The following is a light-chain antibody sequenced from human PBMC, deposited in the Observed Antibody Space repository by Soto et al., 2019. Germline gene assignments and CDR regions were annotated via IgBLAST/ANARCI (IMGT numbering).Light chain of an antibody. Sequence: QSALTQPASVSGSPGPSITISCTGTSSDVDTYKYVSWYQQHPGKAPKLMIYEVSYRPSGVSDRFSGSKSGNTASLTSSGLQAEDEADYYCCSYAGSTTRVQFGGGTKLTVI. CDR2: EVS. CDR1: SSDVDTYKY. V-gene: IGLV2-14*01. CDR3: CSYAGSTTRVQ. J-gene: IGLJ2*01.